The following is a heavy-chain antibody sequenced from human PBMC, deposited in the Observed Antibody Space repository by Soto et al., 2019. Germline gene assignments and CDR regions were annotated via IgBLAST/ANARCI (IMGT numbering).Heavy chain of an antibody. CDR1: GGSFSGYY. Sequence: PSETLSLTCAVYGGSFSGYYWSWIRQPPGKGLEWIGEINHSGSTNYNPSLKSRVTISVDTSKNQFSLKLSSVTAADTAVYYCARRTWAGGDDSSGYYYGGQDYWGQGTLVTVSS. D-gene: IGHD3-22*01. J-gene: IGHJ4*02. CDR2: INHSGST. CDR3: ARRTWAGGDDSSGYYYGGQDY. V-gene: IGHV4-34*01.